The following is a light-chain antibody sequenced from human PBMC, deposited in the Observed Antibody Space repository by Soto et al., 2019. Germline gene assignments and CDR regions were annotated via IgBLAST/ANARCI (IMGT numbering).Light chain of an antibody. CDR2: EVS. V-gene: IGLV2-14*01. J-gene: IGLJ2*01. Sequence: QSALTQPASVSGSPGQSITISCTGTNSDVGRYNFVSWYQQYPGKPHKLIIYEVSDRPSGVSSRFSGSKSANTASLTISGLQAEDEADYYCSSFTVRNTLVFGGGTKLTVL. CDR3: SSFTVRNTLV. CDR1: NSDVGRYNF.